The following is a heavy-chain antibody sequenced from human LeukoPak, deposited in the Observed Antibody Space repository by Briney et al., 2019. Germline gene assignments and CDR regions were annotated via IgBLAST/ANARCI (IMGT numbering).Heavy chain of an antibody. CDR1: GFTFSSYG. Sequence: GGSLRLSCAASGFTFSSYGMSWVRQAPGKGLEWVSAISGSGGSTYYADSVKGRFTISRDNAKNSLYLQMNSLRDEDTAVYYCARETVGIGSWGQGTLVTVSS. CDR2: ISGSGGST. J-gene: IGHJ4*02. D-gene: IGHD4-23*01. V-gene: IGHV3-23*01. CDR3: ARETVGIGS.